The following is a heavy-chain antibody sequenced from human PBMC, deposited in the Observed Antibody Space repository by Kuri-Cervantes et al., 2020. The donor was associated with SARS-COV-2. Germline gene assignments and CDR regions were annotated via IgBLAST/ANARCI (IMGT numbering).Heavy chain of an antibody. V-gene: IGHV4-59*08. CDR2: ISYTGNT. J-gene: IGHJ4*02. Sequence: SETLSLTCTVSGGSISNFYWNWIRQPPGKRLEWIGYISYTGNTNYNPSLHSRVSMSVDTSRKQFSLNLTSVTAADTAIYYCARQPVSARAPLDSWGQGILVTVSS. D-gene: IGHD3-10*01. CDR1: GGSISNFY. CDR3: ARQPVSARAPLDS.